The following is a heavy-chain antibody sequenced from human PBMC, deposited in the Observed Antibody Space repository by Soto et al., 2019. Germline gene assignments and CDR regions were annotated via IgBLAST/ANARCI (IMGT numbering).Heavy chain of an antibody. J-gene: IGHJ4*02. Sequence: QVLLVQSGAEVTRPGASVKVSCKASGYTFTRYSMHWVRQAPGQGLEWMAMINPSGGRTKYAQIFQGRVTLTRDTSTGTVDMELSSLTSEDTASYYCARGPSCGGDCYLFDYWGQGTQVTVSS. CDR3: ARGPSCGGDCYLFDY. CDR2: INPSGGRT. D-gene: IGHD2-21*02. CDR1: GYTFTRYS. V-gene: IGHV1-46*01.